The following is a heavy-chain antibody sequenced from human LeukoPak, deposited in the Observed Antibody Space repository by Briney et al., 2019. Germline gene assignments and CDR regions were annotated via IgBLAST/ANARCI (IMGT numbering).Heavy chain of an antibody. Sequence: GASVKVSCKASGGTFSSYAISWVRQAPGQELEWMGRIIPILGIANYAQRFQGRVTITADKSTSTAYMELSSLRSEDTAVYYCARDDVVVPAAITGGRYYYYGMDVWGQGTTVTVSS. J-gene: IGHJ6*02. D-gene: IGHD2-2*02. CDR1: GGTFSSYA. V-gene: IGHV1-69*04. CDR2: IIPILGIA. CDR3: ARDDVVVPAAITGGRYYYYGMDV.